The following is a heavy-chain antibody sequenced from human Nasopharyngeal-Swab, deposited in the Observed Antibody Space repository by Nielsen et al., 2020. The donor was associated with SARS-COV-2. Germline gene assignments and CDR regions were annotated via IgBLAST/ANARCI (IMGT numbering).Heavy chain of an antibody. CDR2: ISGNSDVT. V-gene: IGHV3-11*06. CDR1: GFTFSDSY. CDR3: ARGAYYDSKGAFDI. Sequence: GESLKISCAASGFTFSDSYMTWVRQAPGKGLESVSYISGNSDVTNYADSVRGRFTISRDNAKNSLYLQMNSLRAEDTAVYYCARGAYYDSKGAFDIWGQGTMVTVSS. J-gene: IGHJ3*02. D-gene: IGHD3-22*01.